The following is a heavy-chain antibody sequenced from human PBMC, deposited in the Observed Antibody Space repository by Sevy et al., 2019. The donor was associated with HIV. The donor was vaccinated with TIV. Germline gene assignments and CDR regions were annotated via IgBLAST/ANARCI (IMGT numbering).Heavy chain of an antibody. CDR2: ISSGGSYI. D-gene: IGHD2-21*02. J-gene: IGHJ4*02. V-gene: IGHV3-21*01. CDR3: ARGFSDSLTNFDF. CDR1: GFTLSSYT. Sequence: GGSLRLSCTGSGFTLSSYTFHWVRQAPGKGLEWVSSISSGGSYIHYGDSVKGRFTISRDNAKKSLFLQMNNLRAEDTAVYYCARGFSDSLTNFDFWGRGTLVTVSS.